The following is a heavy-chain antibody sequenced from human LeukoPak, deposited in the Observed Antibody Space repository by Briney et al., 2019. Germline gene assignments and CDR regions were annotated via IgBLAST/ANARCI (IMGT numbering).Heavy chain of an antibody. CDR3: AKGDDSSGYYTFFDY. CDR1: GFTFSSYA. Sequence: PSGGSLRLSCAASGFTFSSYAMSWVRQAPGKGLEWVSAISGSGGSTYYADSVKGRFTISRDNSKNTLYLQMNSLRAEDTAVYYCAKGDDSSGYYTFFDYWGQGTLVTVSS. D-gene: IGHD3-22*01. V-gene: IGHV3-23*01. CDR2: ISGSGGST. J-gene: IGHJ4*02.